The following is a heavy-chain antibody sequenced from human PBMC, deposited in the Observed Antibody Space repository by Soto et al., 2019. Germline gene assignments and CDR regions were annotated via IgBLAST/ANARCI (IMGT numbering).Heavy chain of an antibody. J-gene: IGHJ5*02. Sequence: LSLTCSVSGGSVSSESYYWSWIRQTPGKGLEWIGNVENSGSTKYNPSLKSRVTISVDTSKNQFSLKLSSVTGADTAVYYCARERGDSHWIDPWGQGTLVTVSS. V-gene: IGHV4-61*01. CDR2: VENSGST. CDR1: GGSVSSESYY. CDR3: ARERGDSHWIDP. D-gene: IGHD2-21*01.